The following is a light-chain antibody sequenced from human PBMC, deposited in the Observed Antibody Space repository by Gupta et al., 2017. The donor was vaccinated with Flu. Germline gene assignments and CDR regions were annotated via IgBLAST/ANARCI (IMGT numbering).Light chain of an antibody. Sequence: PVTLSVSPGERVTLYCRASQSVASYLAWYQQKPGQAPRLLISDASNRATAIPARFSGSGSGTDFTLTISSLQPEDFALYYCQQRSSWPSTFGQGTRLEIK. CDR2: DAS. J-gene: IGKJ5*01. CDR1: QSVASY. V-gene: IGKV3-11*01. CDR3: QQRSSWPST.